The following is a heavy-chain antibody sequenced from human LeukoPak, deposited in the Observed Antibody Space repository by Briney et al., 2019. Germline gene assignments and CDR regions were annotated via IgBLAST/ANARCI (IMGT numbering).Heavy chain of an antibody. V-gene: IGHV3-30*03. CDR1: GFPFSTYG. CDR2: ISYDGDNK. CDR3: ARDGGSYWGLVY. Sequence: GGSLRLSCAASGFPFSTYGMYWVRQAPGKGLEWVAVISYDGDNKDYADSVKGRFTTSRDNSKNTLYLQMNSLRTNDSAVYYCARDGGSYWGLVYWGQGTLVTVSS. J-gene: IGHJ4*02. D-gene: IGHD1-26*01.